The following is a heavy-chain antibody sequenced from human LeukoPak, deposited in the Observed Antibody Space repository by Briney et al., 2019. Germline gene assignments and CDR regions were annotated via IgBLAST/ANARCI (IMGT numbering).Heavy chain of an antibody. J-gene: IGHJ6*02. V-gene: IGHV3-23*01. CDR2: ISGSGGST. CDR1: GFTFSSYA. D-gene: IGHD1-26*01. Sequence: PGGSPRLSCAASGFTFSSYAMSWVRQAPGKGLEWVSAISGSGGSTYYADSVKGRFTISRDNSKNTLYLQVNSLRAEDTAVYYCAKGQWGYYYYGMDVWGQGTTVTVSS. CDR3: AKGQWGYYYYGMDV.